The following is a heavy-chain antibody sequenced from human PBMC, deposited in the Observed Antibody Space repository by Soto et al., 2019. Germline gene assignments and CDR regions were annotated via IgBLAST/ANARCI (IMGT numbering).Heavy chain of an antibody. Sequence: SETLSLSCDVSVEPMTGGYYWGWIRQSPGKGLEWIGSIYYGGTTYYNPSLRSRLAISIDTSKNQFSLRLSSVTAADTALYYCARGWYYFDVWGQGSLVTVSS. V-gene: IGHV4-38-2*01. CDR3: ARGWYYFDV. CDR2: IYYGGTT. D-gene: IGHD2-15*01. CDR1: VEPMTGGYY. J-gene: IGHJ4*02.